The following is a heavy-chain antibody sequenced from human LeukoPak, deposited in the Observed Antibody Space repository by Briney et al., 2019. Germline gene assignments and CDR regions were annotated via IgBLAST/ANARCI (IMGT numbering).Heavy chain of an antibody. V-gene: IGHV4-59*01. J-gene: IGHJ4*02. CDR1: GGSISSYY. CDR2: IYYSGST. Sequence: SESLSLTCTVSGGSISSYYWSWIRQPPGKGLEWIGYIYYSGSTNYNPSLKSRVTISVDTSKNRFSLKLSSVTAADTAVYYCARLYDFWSGTDYWGQGTLVTVSS. D-gene: IGHD3-3*01. CDR3: ARLYDFWSGTDY.